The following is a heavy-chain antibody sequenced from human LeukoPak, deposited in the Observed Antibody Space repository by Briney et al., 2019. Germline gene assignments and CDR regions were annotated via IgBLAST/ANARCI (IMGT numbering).Heavy chain of an antibody. J-gene: IGHJ4*02. V-gene: IGHV4-4*07. CDR1: GGSISSYY. CDR2: IYTSGST. D-gene: IGHD6-19*01. Sequence: PSETLSLTCTVSGGSISSYYGSWIRPPAGKGLEWIGRIYTSGSTNYNPSLRSRVTMSVDTSKNQFSLKLSSVTAADTAVYYCAREEQWLVSLSYWGQGTLVTVSS. CDR3: AREEQWLVSLSY.